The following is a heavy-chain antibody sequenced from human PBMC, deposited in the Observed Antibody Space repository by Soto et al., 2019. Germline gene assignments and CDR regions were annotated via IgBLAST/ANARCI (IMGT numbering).Heavy chain of an antibody. D-gene: IGHD3-16*02. CDR2: ISGGGDRT. CDR1: AFPFNTHG. V-gene: IGHV3-23*01. J-gene: IGHJ4*02. Sequence: EVQLLESGGGLVQPGGSLRLSCAASAFPFNTHGMTWVRQAPGKGLEWVSGISGGGDRTQYADAVKGRFTISRDNSKNTLDLQMTSLRAEDTAIYYCAKTSTYDYVWGDYRYFIDHWGQGTVVTVSS. CDR3: AKTSTYDYVWGDYRYFIDH.